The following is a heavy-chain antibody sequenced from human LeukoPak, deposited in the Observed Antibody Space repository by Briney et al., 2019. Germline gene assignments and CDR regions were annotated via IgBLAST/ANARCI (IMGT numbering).Heavy chain of an antibody. CDR2: ISWNSGSI. Sequence: GRSLRLSCAASGFTFDDYAMHWVRQAPGKGLEWVSGISWNSGSIGYADSVKGRFTISRDNAKNSLYLQMNSLRAEHTALYYCAKAFPHAHMVRGAIDYWGQGTVATVSS. CDR3: AKAFPHAHMVRGAIDY. CDR1: GFTFDDYA. V-gene: IGHV3-9*01. J-gene: IGHJ4*02. D-gene: IGHD3-10*01.